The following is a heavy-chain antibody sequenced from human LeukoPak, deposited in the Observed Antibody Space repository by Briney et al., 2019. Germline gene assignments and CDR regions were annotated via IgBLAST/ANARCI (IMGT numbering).Heavy chain of an antibody. CDR3: ASAREGYYYYYMDV. CDR2: IYYSGST. J-gene: IGHJ6*03. V-gene: IGHV4-59*01. Sequence: SETLSLTCTVSGGSISSYYWSWIRQPPGKGLEWIGYIYYSGSTNYNPSLKSRVTISVDTSKNQLSLKLSFVTAADTAVYYCASAREGYYYYYMDVWGKGTTVTVSS. CDR1: GGSISSYY.